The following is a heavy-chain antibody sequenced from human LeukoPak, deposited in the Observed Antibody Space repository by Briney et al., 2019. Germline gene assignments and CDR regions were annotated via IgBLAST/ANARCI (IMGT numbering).Heavy chain of an antibody. Sequence: PGGSLRLSCAASGFTFSSYAMSWVRQAPGKGLEWVSAISGSGGSTYYADSVKGRFTISRDNSKNTLYLQMNSLRAEDTAVYYCARSDIVVVVAAGFDYWGQGTLVTVSS. V-gene: IGHV3-23*01. CDR3: ARSDIVVVVAAGFDY. CDR1: GFTFSSYA. D-gene: IGHD2-15*01. CDR2: ISGSGGST. J-gene: IGHJ4*02.